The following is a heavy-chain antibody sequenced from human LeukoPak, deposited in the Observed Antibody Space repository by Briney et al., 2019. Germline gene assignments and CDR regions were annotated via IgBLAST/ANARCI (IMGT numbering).Heavy chain of an antibody. CDR2: TIPILGIA. CDR1: GGTFSSYA. J-gene: IGHJ5*02. Sequence: GASVKVSCKASGGTFSSYAISWVRQAPGQGLEWMGRTIPILGIANYAQKFQGRVTITADKSTSTAYMELSSLRSEDTAVYYCARSPHYYGRYNWFDPWGQGTLVTVSS. V-gene: IGHV1-69*04. CDR3: ARSPHYYGRYNWFDP. D-gene: IGHD3-10*01.